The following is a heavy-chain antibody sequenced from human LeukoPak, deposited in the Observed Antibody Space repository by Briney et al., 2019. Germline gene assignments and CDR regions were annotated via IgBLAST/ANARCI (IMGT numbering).Heavy chain of an antibody. CDR1: GFTFSSYS. CDR2: ISGSGGST. CDR3: AKDGDDSSGYYYVSEWTY. Sequence: GGSLRLSCAASGFTFSSYSMNWVRQAPGKGLEWVSAISGSGGSTYYADSVKGRFTISRDNSKNTLYLQMNSLRAEDTAVYYCAKDGDDSSGYYYVSEWTYWGQGTLVTVSS. V-gene: IGHV3-23*01. J-gene: IGHJ4*02. D-gene: IGHD3-22*01.